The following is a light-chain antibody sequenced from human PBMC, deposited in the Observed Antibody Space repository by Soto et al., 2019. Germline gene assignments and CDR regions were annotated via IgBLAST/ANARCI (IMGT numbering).Light chain of an antibody. J-gene: IGLJ1*01. CDR1: SSDVGRYNL. CDR3: CSYAGSSTYV. CDR2: EDT. V-gene: IGLV2-23*01. Sequence: QSALTQPASVSGSPGQSITISCTGTSSDVGRYNLVSWYQQHPGKAPKLIIHEDTKRSSGLSNRFSGSKSGNTASLTISGLQAEDEADYYCCSYAGSSTYVFGTGTQLTVL.